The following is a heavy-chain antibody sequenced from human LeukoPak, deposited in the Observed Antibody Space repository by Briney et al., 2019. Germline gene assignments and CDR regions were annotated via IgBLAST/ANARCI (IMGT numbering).Heavy chain of an antibody. V-gene: IGHV5-51*01. CDR2: IYPGDSDA. D-gene: IGHD2-2*02. CDR1: GYSFTSYW. J-gene: IGHJ4*02. CDR3: ARHIGVGGGYCSSTSCYSGFGIDY. Sequence: GESLKISCKGSGYSFTSYWIGWVRQMPGKGLEWMGIIYPGDSDARYSPSFQGQVTISADKSISTAYLQWSSLKASDTAMYYCARHIGVGGGYCSSTSCYSGFGIDYWGQGTLVTVSS.